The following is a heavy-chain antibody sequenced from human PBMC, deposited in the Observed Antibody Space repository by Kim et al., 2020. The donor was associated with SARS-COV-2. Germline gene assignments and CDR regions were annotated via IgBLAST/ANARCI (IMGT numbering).Heavy chain of an antibody. V-gene: IGHV3-48*02. CDR2: IGDNDASA. CDR3: ARDEFWAFDY. CDR1: GFIFSIYS. J-gene: IGHJ4*02. Sequence: GGSLRLSCSASGFIFSIYSMNWVRQAPGKGLEWVSYIGDNDASAKYADSVKGRFTISRDNAKNSLFLQMDSLTDEDTAVYYCARDEFWAFDYWGQGALVT. D-gene: IGHD3-16*01.